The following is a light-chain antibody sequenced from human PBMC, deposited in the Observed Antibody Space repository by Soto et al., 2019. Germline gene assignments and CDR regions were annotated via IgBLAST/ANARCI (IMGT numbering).Light chain of an antibody. Sequence: EIVLMQSPGSLPLSPGEIATLSCRASQSVSSNYLAWYQQQPGQAPRLLIYDASSRATGIPDRFSGSGSGTDFTLTISRLEPEDFAVYYGLQYGSSPRTFGQGTKVEIK. V-gene: IGKV3-20*01. J-gene: IGKJ1*01. CDR3: LQYGSSPRT. CDR2: DAS. CDR1: QSVSSNY.